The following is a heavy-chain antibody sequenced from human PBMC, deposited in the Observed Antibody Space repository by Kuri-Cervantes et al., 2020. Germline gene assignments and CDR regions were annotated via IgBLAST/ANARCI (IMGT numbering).Heavy chain of an antibody. CDR2: IKQDGSEK. J-gene: IGHJ4*02. CDR3: AKDRLPDVWFGELLYD. CDR1: GFTFSSYW. D-gene: IGHD3-10*01. V-gene: IGHV3-7*01. Sequence: GESLKISCTASGFTFSSYWMSWVRQAPGKGLEWVASIKQDGSEKFYVDSIKGRFTISRDNAKNSLYLQMYSLRAEDTAVYYCAKDRLPDVWFGELLYDWGQGTLVTVSS.